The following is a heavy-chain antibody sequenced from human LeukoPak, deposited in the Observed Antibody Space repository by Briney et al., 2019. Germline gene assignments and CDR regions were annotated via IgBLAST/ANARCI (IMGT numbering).Heavy chain of an antibody. J-gene: IGHJ6*02. CDR1: GFTFSSYA. D-gene: IGHD3-10*01. Sequence: LPGGSLRLSCAASGFTFSSYAMHWVRQAPGKGLEWVAVISYDGSNKYYADSVKGRFTISRDNSKNTLYLQMNSLRAEDTAVYYCARVASYASGSYYNGMDVWGQGTTVTVSS. CDR3: ARVASYASGSYYNGMDV. V-gene: IGHV3-30-3*01. CDR2: ISYDGSNK.